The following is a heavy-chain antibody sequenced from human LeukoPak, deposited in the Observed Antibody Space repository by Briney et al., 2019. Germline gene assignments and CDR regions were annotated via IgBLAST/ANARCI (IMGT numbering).Heavy chain of an antibody. CDR3: AKAMGLYYYDSSGYYYDY. J-gene: IGHJ4*02. D-gene: IGHD3-22*01. CDR1: GFTFDDYT. CDR2: ISGDGGST. Sequence: GGSLRLSCAASGFTFDDYTMHWVRQAPGKGLEWVSLISGDGGSTYYADSVKGRFTISRDNSKKSLYLEMNSLRTEDTALYYCAKAMGLYYYDSSGYYYDYWGQGTLVTVSS. V-gene: IGHV3-43*02.